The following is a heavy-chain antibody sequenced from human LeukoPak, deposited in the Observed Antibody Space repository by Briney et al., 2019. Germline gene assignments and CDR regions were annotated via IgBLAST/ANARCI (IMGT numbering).Heavy chain of an antibody. CDR3: ARLIGERDAFDI. J-gene: IGHJ3*02. V-gene: IGHV4-30-2*01. Sequence: SQTLSLTCTVSGGSISSGGYYWSWIRQPPGKGLEWIGYIYHSGSTYYNPSLKSRVTISVDRSKNQFSLKQSSVTAADTAVYYCARLIGERDAFDIWGQGTMVTVSS. CDR2: IYHSGST. D-gene: IGHD2-21*01. CDR1: GGSISSGGYY.